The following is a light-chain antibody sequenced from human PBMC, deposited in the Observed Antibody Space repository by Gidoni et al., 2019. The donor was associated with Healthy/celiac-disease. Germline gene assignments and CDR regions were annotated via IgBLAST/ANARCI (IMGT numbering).Light chain of an antibody. CDR3: QAWDSSTGNV. Sequence: SYALTQPPSVSVSPGQTASITCSGDKLGDKYACWYQQKPGQSPVLVIYQDSKRPSGIPERFSGSNSGNTATLTISGTQAMDEADYYCQAWDSSTGNVVGTGTKVTVL. J-gene: IGLJ1*01. CDR1: KLGDKY. CDR2: QDS. V-gene: IGLV3-1*01.